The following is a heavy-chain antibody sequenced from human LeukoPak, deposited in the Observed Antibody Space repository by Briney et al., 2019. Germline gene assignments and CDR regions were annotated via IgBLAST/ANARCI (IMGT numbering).Heavy chain of an antibody. V-gene: IGHV3-48*04. D-gene: IGHD1-14*01. CDR2: ISSSGSTI. Sequence: GGSLRLSCAASGFTFSSYGMHWVRQAPGKGLEWVSYISSSGSTIYYADSVKGRFTISRDNAKNSLYLQMNSLRAEDTAVYYCARIRNPGAFDIWGQGTMVTVSS. CDR1: GFTFSSYG. J-gene: IGHJ3*02. CDR3: ARIRNPGAFDI.